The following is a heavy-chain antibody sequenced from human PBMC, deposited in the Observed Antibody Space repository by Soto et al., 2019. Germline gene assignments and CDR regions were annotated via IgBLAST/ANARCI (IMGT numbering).Heavy chain of an antibody. CDR1: GFTFGDYA. D-gene: IGHD4-4*01. CDR3: TRDEVDIGSSVTPYYYYGMDV. Sequence: EVQLVESGGGLVQPGRSLRLSCTASGFTFGDYAMSWVRQALGKGLEWVGFIRSKAYGGTTEYAASVKGRFTISRDDSKSIAYLQMNSLKTEDTAVYYCTRDEVDIGSSVTPYYYYGMDVWGQGTTVTVSS. CDR2: IRSKAYGGTT. V-gene: IGHV3-49*04. J-gene: IGHJ6*02.